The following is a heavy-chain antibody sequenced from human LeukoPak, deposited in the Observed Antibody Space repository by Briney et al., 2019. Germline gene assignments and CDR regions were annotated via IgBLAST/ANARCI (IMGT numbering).Heavy chain of an antibody. CDR1: GFTFSSYA. CDR2: ITGSGGST. Sequence: GGSLRLSCAASGFTFSSYAMSWVRQAPGKGLEGVSAITGSGGSTSYADSVKGRFTISRDNSKNTLYLQMNSLRVEDTAIYYCAKDGARGYSYGSEYYFDYWGQGTLVTVSS. V-gene: IGHV3-23*01. CDR3: AKDGARGYSYGSEYYFDY. D-gene: IGHD5-18*01. J-gene: IGHJ4*02.